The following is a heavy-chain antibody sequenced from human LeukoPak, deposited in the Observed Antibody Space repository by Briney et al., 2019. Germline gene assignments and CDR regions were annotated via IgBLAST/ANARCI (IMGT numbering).Heavy chain of an antibody. Sequence: GGSLRLSCAASGFTFSSYWMSWVRQAPGKGLEWVANIKQDGSEKYYVDSVKGRFTISRDNAKNSLYLQVNSLRAEDTAVYYCARDNYDSSGYYFYWGQGTLVTVSS. J-gene: IGHJ4*02. V-gene: IGHV3-7*01. CDR2: IKQDGSEK. D-gene: IGHD3-22*01. CDR1: GFTFSSYW. CDR3: ARDNYDSSGYYFY.